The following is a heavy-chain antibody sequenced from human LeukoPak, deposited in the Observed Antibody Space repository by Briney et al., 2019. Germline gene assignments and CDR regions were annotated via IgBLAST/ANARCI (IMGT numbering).Heavy chain of an antibody. CDR2: ISSSSYI. V-gene: IGHV3-21*01. CDR3: ARDRSIDSSGYYYVVRPFDY. D-gene: IGHD3-22*01. CDR1: GSTFSSYS. J-gene: IGHJ4*02. Sequence: GGSLRLSCAASGSTFSSYSMNWVRQAPGKGLEWVSSISSSSYIYYADSVKGRFTISRDNAKNSLYMQMNSLRAEDTAVYYCARDRSIDSSGYYYVVRPFDYWGQGTLVTVSS.